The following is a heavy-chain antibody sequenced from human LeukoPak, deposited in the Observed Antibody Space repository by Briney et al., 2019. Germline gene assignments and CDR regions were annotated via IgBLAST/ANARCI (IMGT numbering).Heavy chain of an antibody. CDR2: IYYSGST. CDR3: AREVGPWELRSADAFDI. Sequence: KPSETLSLTCAVSGGSISSYYWSWIRQPPGKGLEWIGYIYYSGSTNYNPSLKSRVTISVDTSKNQFSLKLSSVTAADTAVYYCAREVGPWELRSADAFDIWGQGTMVTVSS. CDR1: GGSISSYY. D-gene: IGHD1-26*01. J-gene: IGHJ3*02. V-gene: IGHV4-59*01.